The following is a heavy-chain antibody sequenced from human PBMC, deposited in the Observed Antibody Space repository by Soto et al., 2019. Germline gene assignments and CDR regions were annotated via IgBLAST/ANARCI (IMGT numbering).Heavy chain of an antibody. CDR2: ITAFNGNT. V-gene: IGHV1-18*01. Sequence: QVHLVQSGAEVEKPGASVKVSCKASGYTFTDYGISWVRQAPGQGLQWMGWITAFNGNTKYAQQFQGRVTMTTDTSTSTAYMALRSLESDDTAVYYCARISQSDFWSGYYYFFDYWGQGTPVTVSS. D-gene: IGHD3-3*01. J-gene: IGHJ4*02. CDR3: ARISQSDFWSGYYYFFDY. CDR1: GYTFTDYG.